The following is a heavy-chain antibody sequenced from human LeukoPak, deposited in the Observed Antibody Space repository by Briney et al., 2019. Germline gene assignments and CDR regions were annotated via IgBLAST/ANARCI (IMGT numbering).Heavy chain of an antibody. CDR3: ARVGDDILTGPYFDY. J-gene: IGHJ4*02. Sequence: SETLSLTCTVSGGSISSYYWSWIRQPPGKGLEWIGYIYYSGSTYYNPSLKSRVTISVDTSKNQFSLKLSSVTAADTAVYYCARVGDDILTGPYFDYWGQGTLVTVSS. CDR2: IYYSGST. V-gene: IGHV4-59*08. D-gene: IGHD3-9*01. CDR1: GGSISSYY.